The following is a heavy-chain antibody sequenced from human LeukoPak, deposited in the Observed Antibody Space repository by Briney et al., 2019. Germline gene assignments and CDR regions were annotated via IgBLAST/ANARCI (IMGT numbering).Heavy chain of an antibody. CDR3: ARGGRSSQRYCSSTSCYTERYFQH. V-gene: IGHV3-48*01. J-gene: IGHJ1*01. Sequence: PGGSLRLSCAASGFTFSSYSMNWVRQAPGKGLEWVSYSSSSSSTIYYADSVKGRFTISRDNAKNSLYLQMNSLRAEDTAVYYCARGGRSSQRYCSSTSCYTERYFQHWGQGTLVTVSS. CDR2: SSSSSSTI. CDR1: GFTFSSYS. D-gene: IGHD2-2*02.